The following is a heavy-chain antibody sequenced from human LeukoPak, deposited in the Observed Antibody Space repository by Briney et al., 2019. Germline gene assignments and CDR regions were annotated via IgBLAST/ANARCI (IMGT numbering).Heavy chain of an antibody. CDR1: GFTVSSNY. D-gene: IGHD3-9*01. CDR3: ARSHYDILTGYYTLDY. J-gene: IGHJ4*02. CDR2: IYSGGST. Sequence: GGSLRLSCAASGFTVSSNYMSWVRQVPGKGLEWVSVIYSGGSTYYADSVKGRFTISRDNSKNTLYLQMNSLRAEDTAVYYCARSHYDILTGYYTLDYWGQGTLVTVSS. V-gene: IGHV3-66*01.